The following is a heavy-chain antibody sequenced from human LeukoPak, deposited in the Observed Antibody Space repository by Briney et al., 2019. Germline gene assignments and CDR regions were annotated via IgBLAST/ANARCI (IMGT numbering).Heavy chain of an antibody. CDR2: INPSGGST. J-gene: IGHJ3*02. CDR3: ARGLTIVGATRPDAFDI. V-gene: IGHV1-46*01. CDR1: GYTFTSYY. D-gene: IGHD1-26*01. Sequence: GASVKVSCKASGYTFTSYYMHWVRQAPGQGLEWMGIINPSGGSTSYAQKFQGRVTMTRDTSTSTVYMELSSLRSEDTAVYYCARGLTIVGATRPDAFDIWGQGTMVTVSS.